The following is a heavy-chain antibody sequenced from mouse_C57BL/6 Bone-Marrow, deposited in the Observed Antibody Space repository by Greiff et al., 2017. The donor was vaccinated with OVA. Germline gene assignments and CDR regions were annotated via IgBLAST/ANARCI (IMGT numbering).Heavy chain of an antibody. CDR3: AGVSTGSYWYFDV. CDR1: GFPITSGYY. CDR2: ITHSGET. Sequence: VQLQESGPGLVKPSQSLFLTCSITGFPITSGYYWIWIRQSPGKPLEWMGYITHSGETFYNPSLQSPISITRETSKNQFFLQLNSVTTEDTAMYYCAGVSTGSYWYFDVWGTGTTVTVSS. D-gene: IGHD4-1*02. V-gene: IGHV12-3*01. J-gene: IGHJ1*03.